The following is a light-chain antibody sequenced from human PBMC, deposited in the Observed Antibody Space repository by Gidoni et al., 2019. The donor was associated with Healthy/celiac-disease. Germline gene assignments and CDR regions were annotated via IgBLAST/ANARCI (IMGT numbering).Light chain of an antibody. CDR1: SSDVGSDNL. CDR3: CSYAGSSTWV. Sequence: QSALTQPASASGSPRQSITISCTGTSSDVGSDNLVSWYHQHPGKAPKLIIYEGSKRPSGVSNRFSGSKSGNTASLTISGLQAEDEADYYCCSYAGSSTWVFGGGTKLTVL. V-gene: IGLV2-23*01. CDR2: EGS. J-gene: IGLJ3*02.